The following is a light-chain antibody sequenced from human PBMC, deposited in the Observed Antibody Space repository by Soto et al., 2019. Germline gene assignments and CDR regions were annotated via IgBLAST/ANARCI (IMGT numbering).Light chain of an antibody. V-gene: IGKV1-5*01. Sequence: DIQMTHSPSTLSASVGDRVTITCRASQSISSWLAWYQQKPGKAPKLLIYDASSLQSGVPSRFSGSGSGTEFTLTISSLQPDDSATYYCQQYNSYSTFGQGTKVDIK. J-gene: IGKJ1*01. CDR3: QQYNSYST. CDR1: QSISSW. CDR2: DAS.